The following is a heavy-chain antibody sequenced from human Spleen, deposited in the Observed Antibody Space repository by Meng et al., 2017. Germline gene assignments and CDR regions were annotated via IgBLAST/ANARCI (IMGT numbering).Heavy chain of an antibody. D-gene: IGHD2-21*02. J-gene: IGHJ3*02. Sequence: GESLKISCAASGFTFSSYWMSWVRQAPGKGLEWVANIKQDGSEKYYVDSVKGRFTISRDNAKNSLYLQMSSLTADDTAVYYCARSDGIGPYGFEMWGQGTMVTVSS. CDR1: GFTFSSYW. V-gene: IGHV3-7*01. CDR3: ARSDGIGPYGFEM. CDR2: IKQDGSEK.